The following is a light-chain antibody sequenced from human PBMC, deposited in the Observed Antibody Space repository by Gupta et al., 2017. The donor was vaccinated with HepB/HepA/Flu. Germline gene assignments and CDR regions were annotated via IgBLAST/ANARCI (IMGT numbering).Light chain of an antibody. CDR3: QTWGTDIQL. CDR1: SGHSDYA. CDR2: LNSDGSH. V-gene: IGLV4-69*01. J-gene: IGLJ2*01. Sequence: QLVLTQSPSASASLRASVRLTCTLSSGHSDYAIAWHQQQPEQGPRYLMKLNSDGSHSKGDGIPDRFSGSRSGAERYLTISSLQSEDEADYYCQTWGTDIQLFGGGTKLTVL.